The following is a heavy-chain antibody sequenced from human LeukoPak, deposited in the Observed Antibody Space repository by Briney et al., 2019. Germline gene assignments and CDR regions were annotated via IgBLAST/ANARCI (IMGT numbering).Heavy chain of an antibody. Sequence: PGGSLRLSCAASGFTFRNYAMSWVRQAPGKGLEWVSFISGSGGATYYADSVKGRFTISRDNAKNSLYLQMNSLRAEDTAVYYCANTILTGALWGQGTLVTVSS. CDR2: ISGSGGAT. CDR1: GFTFRNYA. J-gene: IGHJ4*02. D-gene: IGHD2-2*02. V-gene: IGHV3-23*01. CDR3: ANTILTGAL.